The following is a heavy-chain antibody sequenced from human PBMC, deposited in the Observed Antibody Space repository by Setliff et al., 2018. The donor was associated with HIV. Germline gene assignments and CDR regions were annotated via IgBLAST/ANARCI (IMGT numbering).Heavy chain of an antibody. CDR3: AGTCNSGYGYIGRYGPFDI. CDR1: GGSISIYC. D-gene: IGHD1-26*01. CDR2: IYYSGNT. V-gene: IGHV4-59*01. J-gene: IGHJ3*02. Sequence: SETLSLTCSVSGGSISIYCWSWIRQPPGKGLEWIGYIYYSGNTNYSPSLKSRVTISVDTSKNQFSLKLSPVTAADTAVYYCAGTCNSGYGYIGRYGPFDIWGQGTMVTVSS.